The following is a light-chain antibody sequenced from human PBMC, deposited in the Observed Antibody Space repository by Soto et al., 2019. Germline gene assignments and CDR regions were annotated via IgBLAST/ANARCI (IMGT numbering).Light chain of an antibody. CDR1: QDINNY. V-gene: IGKV1-27*01. Sequence: DIQMTQSPSSLSASVGDRVTITCRASQDINNYLAWYQVQPGKGPKLLIYAASTLQSGVPSRFSGSGSGTDFTLTISSLQPEDVATYFCQKYNSVPRTFRQGTRVEI. CDR3: QKYNSVPRT. J-gene: IGKJ1*01. CDR2: AAS.